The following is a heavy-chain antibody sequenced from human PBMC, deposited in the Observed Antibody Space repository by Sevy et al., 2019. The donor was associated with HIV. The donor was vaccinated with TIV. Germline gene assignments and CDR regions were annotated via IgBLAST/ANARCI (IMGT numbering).Heavy chain of an antibody. J-gene: IGHJ6*02. CDR2: IKQDGSEK. Sequence: GGSLRLSCAASGFTFNSYWMSWVRQAPGKGLEWVANIKQDGSEKYYVASVKGRFTISGDNSQNSLFLQMNTLRAEDTAVYYCAREGSPYDTYYYYYGMDVWGQGTTVTVSS. CDR3: AREGSPYDTYYYYYGMDV. V-gene: IGHV3-7*01. CDR1: GFTFNSYW. D-gene: IGHD5-12*01.